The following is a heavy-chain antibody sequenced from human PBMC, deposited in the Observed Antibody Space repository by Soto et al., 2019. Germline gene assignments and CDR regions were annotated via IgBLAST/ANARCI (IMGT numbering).Heavy chain of an antibody. J-gene: IGHJ4*02. CDR1: GFDFSGSE. CDR2: ITGSGGVM. Sequence: EVQLVESGGALVQPGGSLRLSCTASGFDFSGSEMNWFRQAPGKGLEWVAYITGSGGVMFHADSVKGRFSISRDNAKNYLFLEMSDLTAVDTVVYYCAKVAPFILGPPFWGQGTLVTVSS. CDR3: AKVAPFILGPPF. D-gene: IGHD2-21*01. V-gene: IGHV3-48*03.